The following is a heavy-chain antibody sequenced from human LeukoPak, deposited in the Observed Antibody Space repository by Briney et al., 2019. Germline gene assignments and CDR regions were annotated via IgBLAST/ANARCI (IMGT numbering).Heavy chain of an antibody. J-gene: IGHJ6*03. CDR3: ARAQRGYSYGSFYYYYYMDV. D-gene: IGHD5-18*01. Sequence: PGGPLRLSCEASGFTFISYWMSWVRQAPGKGLEWVANIKQDGSEKYYVDSVKGRFTISRDNAKNSLYLQMNSLRAEDAAVYYCARAQRGYSYGSFYYYYYMDVWGKGTTVTVSS. CDR2: IKQDGSEK. CDR1: GFTFISYW. V-gene: IGHV3-7*04.